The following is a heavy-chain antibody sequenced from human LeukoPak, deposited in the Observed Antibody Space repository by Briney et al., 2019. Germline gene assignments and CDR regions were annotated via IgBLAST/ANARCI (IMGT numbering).Heavy chain of an antibody. D-gene: IGHD3-10*01. CDR3: ARGYYGSGSYWFDY. CDR2: IKQDGSEK. J-gene: IGHJ4*02. CDR1: GFIFSSYW. V-gene: IGHV3-7*01. Sequence: GGSLRLSCAASGFIFSSYWMSWVRQTSGKGLEWVARIKQDGSEKYFVDSVKGRFTISRDNAKTSLYLQMNSLRAGDTAVCYCARGYYGSGSYWFDYWGQGTLVTVSS.